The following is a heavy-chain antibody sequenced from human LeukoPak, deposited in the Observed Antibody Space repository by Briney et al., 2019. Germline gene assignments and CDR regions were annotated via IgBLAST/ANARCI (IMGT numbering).Heavy chain of an antibody. Sequence: GGSLRLSCAASGFTFSSYSMNWVRQAPGKGLEWVSSISSSSSYIYYADSVKGRFTISRDNAKNSLNLQMNSLRAEDTAVYYCAYGSGKIPQDYWGQGTLVTVSS. D-gene: IGHD3-10*01. J-gene: IGHJ4*02. CDR2: ISSSSSYI. CDR3: AYGSGKIPQDY. CDR1: GFTFSSYS. V-gene: IGHV3-21*01.